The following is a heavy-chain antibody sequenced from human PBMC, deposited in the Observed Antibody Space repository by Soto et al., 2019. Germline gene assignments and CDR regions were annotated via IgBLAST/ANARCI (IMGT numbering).Heavy chain of an antibody. CDR3: ARDGGHIVVVTAHDAFDI. Sequence: QVQLVESGGGVVQPGRSLRLSCAASGFTFSSYGMHWVRQAPGKGLEWVAVIWYDGSNKYYADSVKGRFTISRDNSKNTLYLQTNSLRAEDTAVYYCARDGGHIVVVTAHDAFDIWGQGTMVTVSS. D-gene: IGHD2-21*02. J-gene: IGHJ3*02. CDR1: GFTFSSYG. V-gene: IGHV3-33*01. CDR2: IWYDGSNK.